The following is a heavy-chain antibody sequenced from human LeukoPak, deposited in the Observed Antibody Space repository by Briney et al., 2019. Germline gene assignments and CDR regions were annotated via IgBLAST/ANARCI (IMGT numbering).Heavy chain of an antibody. CDR1: GFTFSNYA. V-gene: IGHV3-30*04. CDR3: AKVGGSGTSYYYFGMDV. Sequence: GGSLRLSCAASGFTFSNYAMSWVRQAPGEGLEWVTVISNDGSVKYYADSVKGRFTISRDNSKNTLYLQMNSLRAEDTAVYFCAKVGGSGTSYYYFGMDVWGQGTTVTVSS. J-gene: IGHJ6*02. D-gene: IGHD3-10*01. CDR2: ISNDGSVK.